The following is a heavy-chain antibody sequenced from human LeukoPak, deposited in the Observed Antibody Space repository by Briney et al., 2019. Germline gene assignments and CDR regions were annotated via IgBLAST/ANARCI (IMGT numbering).Heavy chain of an antibody. CDR2: INPDGSQS. CDR3: ARDRQPHPPIATSSDY. D-gene: IGHD2-21*01. Sequence: PGGSLRLSCAASGFTFSNFWMTWVRQAPGKGLEWVANINPDGSQSYFVDSVKGRFTISRDNSKNSLFLHMNSLRAEDTAVYYCARDRQPHPPIATSSDYWGQGALVTVSS. J-gene: IGHJ4*02. CDR1: GFTFSNFW. V-gene: IGHV3-7*01.